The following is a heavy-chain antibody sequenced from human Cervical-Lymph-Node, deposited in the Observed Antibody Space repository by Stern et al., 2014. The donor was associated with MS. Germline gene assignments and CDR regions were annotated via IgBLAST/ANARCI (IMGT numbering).Heavy chain of an antibody. J-gene: IGHJ4*02. CDR3: ASAYSSSHYYFDY. D-gene: IGHD6-13*01. V-gene: IGHV3-33*01. CDR1: GFSFSRYA. CDR2: IWYYASNP. Sequence: VQLVESGGGVVQPGRSLRLSCAASGFSFSRYAMHWVRQAPGQGLEWVALIWYYASNPYYADYVTGRFTISRDNFKNTLYLQMNSLRAEDTAVYYCASAYSSSHYYFDYWGQGTLVTVSS.